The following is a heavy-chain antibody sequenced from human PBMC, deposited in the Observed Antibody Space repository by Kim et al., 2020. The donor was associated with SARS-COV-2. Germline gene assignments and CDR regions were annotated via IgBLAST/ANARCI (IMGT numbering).Heavy chain of an antibody. V-gene: IGHV1-69*04. J-gene: IGHJ5*02. D-gene: IGHD4-17*01. CDR3: ARDSTVTTWFDP. CDR1: GGTFSSYA. CDR2: IIPILGIA. Sequence: SVKVSCKASGGTFSSYAISWVQQAPGQGLEWMGRIIPILGIANYAQKFQGRVTITADKSTSTAYMELSSLRSEDTAVYYCARDSTVTTWFDPWGQGTLVTVSS.